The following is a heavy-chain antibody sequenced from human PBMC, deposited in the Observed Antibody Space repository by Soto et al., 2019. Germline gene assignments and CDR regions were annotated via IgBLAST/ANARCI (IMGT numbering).Heavy chain of an antibody. CDR2: ISYSGSA. V-gene: IGHV4-39*01. CDR1: NASISRGDVY. D-gene: IGHD2-15*01. Sequence: SETLSLTCVVSNASISRGDVYWGWVRQAPGKGLEWIGSISYSGSASYNPSFESRVTISADTSKNQFSLRVTSMTAADTAVYYCARLRWLPYFDYWGQGALVTVSS. J-gene: IGHJ4*02. CDR3: ARLRWLPYFDY.